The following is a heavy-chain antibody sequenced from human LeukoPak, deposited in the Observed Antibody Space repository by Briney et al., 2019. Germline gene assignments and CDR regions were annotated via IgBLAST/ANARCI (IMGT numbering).Heavy chain of an antibody. V-gene: IGHV3-23*01. CDR1: GIVFSNTA. CDR2: ISGGGERT. Sequence: QPGGSLRLSCAASGIVFSNTAMTWARQSPGRGLEWVLAISGGGERTFYADSVKGRFTISRDNSKNMVYLQMNSLRADDTAIYYCGKDGGQYSSGPEFDPRGQGALVTVSS. CDR3: GKDGGQYSSGPEFDP. D-gene: IGHD6-19*01. J-gene: IGHJ5*02.